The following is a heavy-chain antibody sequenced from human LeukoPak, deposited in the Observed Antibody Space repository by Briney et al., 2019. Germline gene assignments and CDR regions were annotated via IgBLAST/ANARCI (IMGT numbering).Heavy chain of an antibody. D-gene: IGHD3-16*01. V-gene: IGHV3-48*03. CDR3: ARDNLCYGCPPLDD. CDR2: ISSSGSTI. CDR1: GFTFSSYE. J-gene: IGHJ4*02. Sequence: QPGGSLRLSCAASGFTFSSYEMNWVRQAPGKGLEWVSYISSSGSTIYYADSVKGRFTVSRDDAKNSLYLQMSSLRAEDTAVYYCARDNLCYGCPPLDDWGQGTRVTVSS.